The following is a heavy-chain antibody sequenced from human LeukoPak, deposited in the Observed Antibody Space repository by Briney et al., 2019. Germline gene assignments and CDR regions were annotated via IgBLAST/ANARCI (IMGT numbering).Heavy chain of an antibody. J-gene: IGHJ4*02. CDR3: ARDRVTMVRGVIMYYFDY. Sequence: GGSLRLSCAASGFTFSSYAMHWVRQAPGKGLEWVAVISYDGSNKYYADSVKGRFTISRDNSKNTLYLQMNSLRAEDTAVYYCARDRVTMVRGVIMYYFDYWGQGTLVTVSS. CDR2: ISYDGSNK. CDR1: GFTFSSYA. V-gene: IGHV3-30*04. D-gene: IGHD3-10*01.